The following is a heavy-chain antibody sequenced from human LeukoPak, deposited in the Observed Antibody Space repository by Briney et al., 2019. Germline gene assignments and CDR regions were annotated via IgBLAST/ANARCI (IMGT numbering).Heavy chain of an antibody. J-gene: IGHJ5*02. Sequence: GGSLRLSCAASGFTFSTYSMNWVRQAPGKGLEWVSHISGDSGTVFYADSVKGRFTISRDNSKNTLYLQMNSLRAEDTAVYYCAKDQDIVVVPAAIRENWFDPWGQGTLVTVSS. D-gene: IGHD2-2*02. CDR2: ISGDSGTV. V-gene: IGHV3-48*01. CDR3: AKDQDIVVVPAAIRENWFDP. CDR1: GFTFSTYS.